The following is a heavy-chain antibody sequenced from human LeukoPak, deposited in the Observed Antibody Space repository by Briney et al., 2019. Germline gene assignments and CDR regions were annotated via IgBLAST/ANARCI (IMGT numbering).Heavy chain of an antibody. CDR1: GFTLNRCW. D-gene: IGHD2-21*02. J-gene: IGHJ1*01. CDR3: TSWGDTTAEYFQR. Sequence: GGSLRLSCVVSGFTLNRCWMNWVRQAPGKGLEWVAHINPDGRDTYYVDSVKGRFTISRDNAQNSMYLQMNSLRVEDTAVYYCTSWGDTTAEYFQRWGQGTLVTVSS. V-gene: IGHV3-7*01. CDR2: INPDGRDT.